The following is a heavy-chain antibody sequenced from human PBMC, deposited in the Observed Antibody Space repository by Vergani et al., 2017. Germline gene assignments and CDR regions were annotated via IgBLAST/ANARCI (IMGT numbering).Heavy chain of an antibody. CDR1: GYSFTSYW. Sequence: EVQLVQSGAEVKKPGESLKISCKGSGYSFTSYWIGWVRQMPGKGLEWMGITYPGDSDTRYSPSFQGQVTISADKSISTAYLQWSSLKASDTAMYYCARLYCSSTSCYRGGYYYYYMDVWGKGTTVTVSS. V-gene: IGHV5-51*03. D-gene: IGHD2-2*02. CDR2: TYPGDSDT. CDR3: ARLYCSSTSCYRGGYYYYYMDV. J-gene: IGHJ6*03.